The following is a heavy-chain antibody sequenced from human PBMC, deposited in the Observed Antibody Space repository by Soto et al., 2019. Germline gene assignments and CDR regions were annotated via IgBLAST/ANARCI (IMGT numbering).Heavy chain of an antibody. CDR3: ARLRASNYEAYQH. CDR2: INPIFGTA. Sequence: QVQLVQSGAEVKKPGSSVKVSCKASGGTFSTYPIGWVRQAPGQGLEWMGGINPIFGTANYAQKLQGRVTITADESTTTAYMQLSSLRSDDTAVYYCARLRASNYEAYQHWGQGTLVTVSS. J-gene: IGHJ1*01. CDR1: GGTFSTYP. D-gene: IGHD4-4*01. V-gene: IGHV1-69*12.